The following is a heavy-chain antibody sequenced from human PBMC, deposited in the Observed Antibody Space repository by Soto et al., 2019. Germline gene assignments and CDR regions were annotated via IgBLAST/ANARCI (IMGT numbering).Heavy chain of an antibody. CDR1: GYTFTGYY. V-gene: IGHV1-2*04. CDR2: INPNSGGT. J-gene: IGHJ3*02. D-gene: IGHD1-26*01. CDR3: ARNYGSSSDAFDI. Sequence: ASVKVSCKASGYTFTGYYMHWVRQAPGQGLEWMGWINPNSGGTNYAQKFQGWVTMTRDTSISTAYMELSRLRSDDTAVYYCARNYGSSSDAFDIWGQGTMVNVS.